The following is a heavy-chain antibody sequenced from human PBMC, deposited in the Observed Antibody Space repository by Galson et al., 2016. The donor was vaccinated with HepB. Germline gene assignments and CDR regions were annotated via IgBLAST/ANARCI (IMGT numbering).Heavy chain of an antibody. Sequence: QSGAEVKKPGESLKISCKGSGTSFTAFWIGWVRQMPGKGLEWMGIIYPPDSDTRYSPSFQGQVTISADKSLTTAYLQWSSLKASDTAMYYCARRYNWNDEYYFDQWGQGTLVTVSS. D-gene: IGHD1-1*01. CDR3: ARRYNWNDEYYFDQ. J-gene: IGHJ4*02. CDR1: GTSFTAFW. CDR2: IYPPDSDT. V-gene: IGHV5-51*01.